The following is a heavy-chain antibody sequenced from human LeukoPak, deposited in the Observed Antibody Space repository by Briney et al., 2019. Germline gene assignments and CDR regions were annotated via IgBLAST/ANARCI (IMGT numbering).Heavy chain of an antibody. V-gene: IGHV3-30-3*01. CDR1: GFTFSSYA. D-gene: IGHD3-3*01. CDR2: ISYDGSNK. CDR3: ARDQGPFWGGPTGFFRYGMDV. Sequence: GRSLRLSCAASGFTFSSYAMHWVRQAPGKGLEWVAVISYDGSNKYYADSVKGRFTISRDNSKNTLYLQMNSLRAEDTAVYYCARDQGPFWGGPTGFFRYGMDVWGQGTTVTVSS. J-gene: IGHJ6*02.